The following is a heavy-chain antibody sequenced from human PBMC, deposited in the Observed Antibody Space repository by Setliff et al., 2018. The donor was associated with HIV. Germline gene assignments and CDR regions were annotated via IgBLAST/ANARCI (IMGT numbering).Heavy chain of an antibody. CDR3: ARLGSGRDYYYYYYMDV. Sequence: GESLKISCKGSGYTFPHAWIGWVRQMPGKGLEWMGIIYPDDSDTRYSPSFQGKVTISADKSISTAYLQWSSLKASDTAMYYCARLGSGRDYYYYYYMDVWGKGTTVTVSS. D-gene: IGHD1-26*01. CDR2: IYPDDSDT. V-gene: IGHV5-51*01. CDR1: GYTFPHAW. J-gene: IGHJ6*03.